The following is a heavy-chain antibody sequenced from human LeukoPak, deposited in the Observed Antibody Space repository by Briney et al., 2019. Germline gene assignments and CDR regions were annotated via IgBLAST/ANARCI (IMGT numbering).Heavy chain of an antibody. Sequence: GGSLRLSCAASGFTFSSYSMNWVRQAPGKGLEWVSFISSSSSTIYYADSVKGRFTISRDNAKNSLYLQMNSPRAEDTAVYYCARHRSGSYSAIDYWGQGTLVTVSS. J-gene: IGHJ4*02. CDR1: GFTFSSYS. D-gene: IGHD1-26*01. V-gene: IGHV3-48*04. CDR2: ISSSSSTI. CDR3: ARHRSGSYSAIDY.